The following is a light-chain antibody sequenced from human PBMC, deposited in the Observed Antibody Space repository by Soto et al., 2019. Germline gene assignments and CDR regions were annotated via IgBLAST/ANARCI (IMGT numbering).Light chain of an antibody. CDR1: QSIGRF. J-gene: IGKJ1*01. CDR2: DAS. Sequence: EIQLTQSPYTLSASVGDRVTITCRASQSIGRFLAWYQHQPGKAPKLLIYDASTLESGVPSRFSGTGSGTEFTFSITSLQPEDFGTYYCQQCYMGWTFGQGTKVDSK. CDR3: QQCYMGWT. V-gene: IGKV1-5*01.